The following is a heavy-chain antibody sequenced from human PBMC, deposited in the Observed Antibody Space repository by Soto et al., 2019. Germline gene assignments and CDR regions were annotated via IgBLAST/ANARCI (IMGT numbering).Heavy chain of an antibody. D-gene: IGHD2-15*01. CDR3: AHRPSYCSGGSCYSGFDY. V-gene: IGHV2-5*02. J-gene: IGHJ4*02. CDR2: IYWDDDK. CDR1: GFSLSTSGVG. Sequence: QITLKESGPTLVKPTQTLTLTCTFSGFSLSTSGVGVGWIRQPPGKALEWLALIYWDDDKHYSPSLKSRLTTTQDPSNNQVVLTMTNMDPVDTATYYCAHRPSYCSGGSCYSGFDYWGQGTLVTVSS.